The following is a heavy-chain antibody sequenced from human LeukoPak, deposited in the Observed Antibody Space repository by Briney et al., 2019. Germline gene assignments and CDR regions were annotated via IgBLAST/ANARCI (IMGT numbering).Heavy chain of an antibody. CDR2: IIPILGSS. Sequence: GASVKVSCKASGGTFSSYAISWVRQAPGQGLEWLGGIIPILGSSNYAQKFQGRVTITADKSTSTASMELSSLRSEDTAVYYCARAGGYCSGGSCYSYFDYWGQGTLVTVSS. D-gene: IGHD2-15*01. V-gene: IGHV1-69*10. J-gene: IGHJ4*02. CDR1: GGTFSSYA. CDR3: ARAGGYCSGGSCYSYFDY.